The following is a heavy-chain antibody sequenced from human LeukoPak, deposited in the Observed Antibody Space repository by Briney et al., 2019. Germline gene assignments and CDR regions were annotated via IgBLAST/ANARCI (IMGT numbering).Heavy chain of an antibody. CDR2: ISGSGANT. CDR3: AKELSSGSLPSFDY. CDR1: GFTFGNYA. V-gene: IGHV3-23*01. D-gene: IGHD6-19*01. J-gene: IGHJ4*02. Sequence: PGGSLRLSCAASGFTFGNYAMNWVRQAPGKGLEWVSTISGSGANTYYADSVKGRFTISRDNSKNTLYLQMNSLRAEETAIYYCAKELSSGSLPSFDYWGQGTLVTVSS.